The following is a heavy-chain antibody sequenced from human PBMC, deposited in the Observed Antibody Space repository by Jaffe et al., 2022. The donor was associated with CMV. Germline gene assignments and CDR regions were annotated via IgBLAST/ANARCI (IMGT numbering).Heavy chain of an antibody. V-gene: IGHV4-59*08. CDR2: IYYSGST. CDR1: GGSISSYY. Sequence: QVQLQESGPGLVKPSETLSLTCTVSGGSISSYYWSWIRQPPGKGLEWIGYIYYSGSTNYNPSLKSRVTISVDTSKNQFSLKLSSVTAADTAVYYCARHEKVRGVTMYYFDYWGQGTLVTVSS. J-gene: IGHJ4*02. D-gene: IGHD3-10*01. CDR3: ARHEKVRGVTMYYFDY.